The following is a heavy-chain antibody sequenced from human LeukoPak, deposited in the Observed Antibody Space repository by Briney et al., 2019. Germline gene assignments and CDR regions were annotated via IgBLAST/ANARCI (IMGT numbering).Heavy chain of an antibody. CDR2: IYYSGST. V-gene: IGHV4-59*01. D-gene: IGHD6-6*01. Sequence: SETLSLTCTDSGGSISRYYRSWVRHPPGKGLECIVYIYYSGSTNYNPSLKSRVTISVDTSKNQFSLKLSSVTAADTAVYYCARVDPDSSSTLEVFDYWGQGTLVTVSS. CDR3: ARVDPDSSSTLEVFDY. J-gene: IGHJ4*02. CDR1: GGSISRYY.